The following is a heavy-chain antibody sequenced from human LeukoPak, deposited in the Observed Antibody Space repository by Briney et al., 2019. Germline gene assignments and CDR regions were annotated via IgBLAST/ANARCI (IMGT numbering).Heavy chain of an antibody. CDR3: ARSRYYDILTRYLKALNWFDP. CDR1: GYTFTSYG. J-gene: IGHJ5*02. CDR2: ISAYNGNT. V-gene: IGHV1-18*01. Sequence: GASVTVSCKASGYTFTSYGSSWVRQAPGQGLEWMGWISAYNGNTNYAQRLQARVTMTPDTSTSTASMDLRSLRSDNTAVYYCARSRYYDILTRYLKALNWFDPWGQGPLVTVSS. D-gene: IGHD3-9*01.